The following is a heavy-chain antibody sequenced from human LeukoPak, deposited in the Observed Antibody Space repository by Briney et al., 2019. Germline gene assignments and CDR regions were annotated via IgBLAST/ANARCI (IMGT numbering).Heavy chain of an antibody. J-gene: IGHJ5*02. V-gene: IGHV1-46*01. CDR3: ARDLGGSGSYEWPNWFDP. D-gene: IGHD3-10*01. CDR1: GYTFTSYY. Sequence: GASVKVSCKASGYTFTSYYMHWVRQAPGQGLEWMGIINPSGGSTSYAQKSQGRVTMTRDTSTSTVYMELSSLRSEDTAVYYCARDLGGSGSYEWPNWFDPWGQGTLVTVSS. CDR2: INPSGGST.